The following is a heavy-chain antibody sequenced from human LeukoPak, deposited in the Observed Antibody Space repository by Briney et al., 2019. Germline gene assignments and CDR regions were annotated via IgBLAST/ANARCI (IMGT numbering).Heavy chain of an antibody. CDR2: INPNSGGT. J-gene: IGHJ4*02. Sequence: ASVKVSCKASGYTFTGYYMHWVRQAPGQGLEWMGWINPNSGGTNYAQKFQGRVTMTRDTSISTAYMELSRLRSDDTAVYYCARDSHSSSSGDYWGQGTLVTVSS. V-gene: IGHV1-2*02. CDR3: ARDSHSSSSGDY. CDR1: GYTFTGYY. D-gene: IGHD6-6*01.